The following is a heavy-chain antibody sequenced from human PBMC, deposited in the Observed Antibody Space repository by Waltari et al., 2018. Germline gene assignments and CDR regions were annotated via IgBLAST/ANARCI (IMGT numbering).Heavy chain of an antibody. CDR1: GGSFSGYY. CDR3: ARCDSSGYDY. D-gene: IGHD3-22*01. CDR2: INHSGST. J-gene: IGHJ4*02. V-gene: IGHV4-34*01. Sequence: QVQLQQWGAGLLKPSETLSLTCAVYGGSFSGYYGRWIRQPPGKGLGWIGEINHSGSTNYNPSLKSRVTISVDTSKNQFSLKLSSVTAADTAVYYCARCDSSGYDYWGQGTLVTVSS.